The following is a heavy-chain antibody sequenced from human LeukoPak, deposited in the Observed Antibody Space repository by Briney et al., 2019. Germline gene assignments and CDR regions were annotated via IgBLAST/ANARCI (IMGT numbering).Heavy chain of an antibody. Sequence: GASVKVSCKASGYTFTSYGISWVRQAPGQGLEWMGWISAYNGNTNYAQKLQGRVTMTTDTSTSTAYMELRGLRSDDTAVYYCASGPLGEMATPGWFDPWGQGTLVTVSS. V-gene: IGHV1-18*01. J-gene: IGHJ5*02. CDR1: GYTFTSYG. CDR3: ASGPLGEMATPGWFDP. D-gene: IGHD5-24*01. CDR2: ISAYNGNT.